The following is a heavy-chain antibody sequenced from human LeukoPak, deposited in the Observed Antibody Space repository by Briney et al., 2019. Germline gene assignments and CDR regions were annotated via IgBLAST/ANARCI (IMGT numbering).Heavy chain of an antibody. Sequence: SETLSLTCTVSGGSISSYYWSWIRQPPGKGLEWIGYIYYSGSTNYNPSLKSRVTMSVDTSKNQFSLKLSSVTAADTAVYYCARSTDSSSWKYYFDYWGQGTLVTVSS. J-gene: IGHJ4*02. D-gene: IGHD6-13*01. CDR2: IYYSGST. CDR3: ARSTDSSSWKYYFDY. V-gene: IGHV4-59*12. CDR1: GGSISSYY.